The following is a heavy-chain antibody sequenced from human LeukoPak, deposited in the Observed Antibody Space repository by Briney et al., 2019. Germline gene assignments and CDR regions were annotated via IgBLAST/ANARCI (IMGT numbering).Heavy chain of an antibody. J-gene: IGHJ4*02. V-gene: IGHV1-2*02. CDR1: GYTFSGYY. CDR2: INPNSGGT. D-gene: IGHD3-9*01. CDR3: ARVHHYDILTGYCDY. Sequence: ASVKVSCKASGYTFSGYYMHWVRQAPGQGLEWMGWINPNSGGTNYAQKSQGRVTMTRDTSISTAYMELSRLRSDDTAVYYCARVHHYDILTGYCDYWGQGTLVTVSP.